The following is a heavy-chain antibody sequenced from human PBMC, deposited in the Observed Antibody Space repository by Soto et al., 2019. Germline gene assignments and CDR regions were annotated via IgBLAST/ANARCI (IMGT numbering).Heavy chain of an antibody. CDR2: ISGYNHNT. Sequence: QVQLVQSGAEVKKPGASVKVSCKASGYSFNTYAISWVRQAPGQGLEWMGWISGYNHNTNYAGKFQGRVTVTADRSTSTAYMDLRSLTSNDTAVYYCAREYGMDVWGQGTPVTVS. CDR1: GYSFNTYA. CDR3: AREYGMDV. J-gene: IGHJ6*02. V-gene: IGHV1-18*01.